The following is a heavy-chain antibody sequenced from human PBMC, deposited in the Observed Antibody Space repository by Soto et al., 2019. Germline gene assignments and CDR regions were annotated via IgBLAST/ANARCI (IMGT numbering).Heavy chain of an antibody. Sequence: ASVKVSCKASGYTFTSYGISWVRQAPGQGLEWMGWISAYNGNTNYAQKLQGRVTMTTDTSTSTAYMELRSLSSDDTAVYYCASGVLRFLEWSPLGMDVWGQGTTVTVSS. J-gene: IGHJ6*02. CDR1: GYTFTSYG. D-gene: IGHD3-3*01. CDR2: ISAYNGNT. CDR3: ASGVLRFLEWSPLGMDV. V-gene: IGHV1-18*01.